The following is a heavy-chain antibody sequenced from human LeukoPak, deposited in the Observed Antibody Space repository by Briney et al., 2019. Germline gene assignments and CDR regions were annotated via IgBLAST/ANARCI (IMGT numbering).Heavy chain of an antibody. CDR2: IKSKTDGGTT. CDR3: TTGTWELPYDAFDI. CDR1: GFTFSSYW. V-gene: IGHV3-15*01. Sequence: GGSLRLSCAASGFTFSSYWMSWVRQAPGKGLEWVGRIKSKTDGGTTDYAAPVKGRFTISRDDSKNTLYLQMNSLKTEDTAVYYCTTGTWELPYDAFDIWGQGTMVTVSS. J-gene: IGHJ3*02. D-gene: IGHD1-26*01.